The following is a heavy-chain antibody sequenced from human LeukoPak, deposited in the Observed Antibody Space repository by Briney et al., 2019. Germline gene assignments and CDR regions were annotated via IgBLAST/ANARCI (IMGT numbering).Heavy chain of an antibody. CDR3: ARRVRGVIISFYYYNGMDV. J-gene: IGHJ6*02. V-gene: IGHV4-34*01. D-gene: IGHD3-10*01. Sequence: SSDPLSLTCAVYGGSFSDYYWTWIRQSPGKGLEGMGEINHSGATDYNPSLKSRVTISVDTSKNQFSLKVRSVTAADTAVYYCARRVRGVIISFYYYNGMDVWGQGTTVTVSS. CDR1: GGSFSDYY. CDR2: INHSGAT.